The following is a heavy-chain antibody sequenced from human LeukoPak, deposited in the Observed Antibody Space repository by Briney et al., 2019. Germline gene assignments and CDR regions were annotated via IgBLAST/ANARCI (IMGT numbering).Heavy chain of an antibody. CDR2: VDPEDGET. Sequence: GASVKISCKVSGYTFTDYYMHWVQQAPGKGLEWMGLVDPEDGETIYAEKFQGRVTITADPSTDTAYMELSSLRSEDTAVYYCATQRYDSSGYYSLYHAFDIWGQGTMVTVSS. CDR1: GYTFTDYY. J-gene: IGHJ3*02. V-gene: IGHV1-69-2*01. CDR3: ATQRYDSSGYYSLYHAFDI. D-gene: IGHD3-22*01.